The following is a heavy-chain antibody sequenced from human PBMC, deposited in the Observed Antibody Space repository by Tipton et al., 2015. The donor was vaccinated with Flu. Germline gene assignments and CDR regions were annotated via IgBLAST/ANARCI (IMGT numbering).Heavy chain of an antibody. CDR1: GFTFSRYG. J-gene: IGHJ4*02. CDR2: ISYDGSNK. V-gene: IGHV3-30*18. Sequence: SLRLSCAASGFTFSRYGMHWVRQAPGKGLEWVTFISYDGSNKYYADSLKGRFTISRDNSKNTVYLQMNSLRAEDTAVYYCANSLIAMASGYWGQGTLVTVSS. CDR3: ANSLIAMASGY. D-gene: IGHD6-19*01.